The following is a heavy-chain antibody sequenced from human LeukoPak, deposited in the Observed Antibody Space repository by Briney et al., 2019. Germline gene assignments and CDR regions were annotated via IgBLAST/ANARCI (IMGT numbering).Heavy chain of an antibody. D-gene: IGHD3-10*01. CDR3: ARDVLLWFGSNPGWFDP. V-gene: IGHV1-18*01. Sequence: ASVKVSCKASGYTFTSYDISWVRQAPGQGLEWMGWISAYNGNTNYAQKLQGRVTMTTDTSTSTAYMELRSLRSDDTAVYYCARDVLLWFGSNPGWFDPWGQGTLVTVSS. J-gene: IGHJ5*02. CDR1: GYTFTSYD. CDR2: ISAYNGNT.